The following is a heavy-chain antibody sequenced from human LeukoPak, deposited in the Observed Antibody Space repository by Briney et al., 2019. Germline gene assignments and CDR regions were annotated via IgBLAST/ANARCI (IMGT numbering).Heavy chain of an antibody. D-gene: IGHD2-2*01. J-gene: IGHJ5*02. CDR3: ARAGYCSSTSCYPSHNWFDP. V-gene: IGHV1-69*05. Sequence: ASVKVSCKASGGTFSSYAISWVRQAPGQGLEWMGGIIPIFGTANYAQKFQGRVTITTDESTSTAYMELSSLRSEDTAVYYCARAGYCSSTSCYPSHNWFDPWGQGTLVTVSS. CDR2: IIPIFGTA. CDR1: GGTFSSYA.